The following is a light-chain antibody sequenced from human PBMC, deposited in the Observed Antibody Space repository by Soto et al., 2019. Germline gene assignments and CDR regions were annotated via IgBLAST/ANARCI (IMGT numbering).Light chain of an antibody. CDR1: SSDVGSYNL. Sequence: QSALTQPASVSGSPGQSITISCTGTSSDVGSYNLVSWYQQHPGKAPKLMIYEGSKRPSGVSNRFSGSKSGNTASLTISGLQAEDEADYYCCSYAGSPSQVFGGGTKLTVL. CDR3: CSYAGSPSQV. V-gene: IGLV2-23*01. J-gene: IGLJ2*01. CDR2: EGS.